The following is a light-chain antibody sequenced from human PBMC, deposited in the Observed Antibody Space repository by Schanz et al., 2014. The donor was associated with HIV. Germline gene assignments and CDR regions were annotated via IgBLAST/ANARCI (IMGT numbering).Light chain of an antibody. CDR1: SSDVGDYNY. V-gene: IGLV2-8*01. Sequence: QSALTQPPSASGSPGQSVTISCTGTSSDVGDYNYVSWYQQHPGKAPKLMIYEVSKRPSGVPDRFSGSKSGNTATLTISRVEAGDEADYYCQVWDSSRGVFGTGTKLTVL. CDR3: QVWDSSRGV. CDR2: EVS. J-gene: IGLJ1*01.